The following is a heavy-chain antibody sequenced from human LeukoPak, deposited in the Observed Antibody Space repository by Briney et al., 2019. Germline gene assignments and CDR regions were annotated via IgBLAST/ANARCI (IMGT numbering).Heavy chain of an antibody. D-gene: IGHD6-13*01. J-gene: IGHJ4*02. CDR1: GGSISSGGYY. V-gene: IGHV4-31*03. Sequence: SETLSLTCTVSGGSISSGGYYWSWIRQHPGKGLEWIGYIYYSGSTYYNPSLKSRVTISVDTSKNQFSLKLSSVTAADTAVYYCARVSSSSWFFDYWGQGTLVTVSS. CDR3: ARVSSSSWFFDY. CDR2: IYYSGST.